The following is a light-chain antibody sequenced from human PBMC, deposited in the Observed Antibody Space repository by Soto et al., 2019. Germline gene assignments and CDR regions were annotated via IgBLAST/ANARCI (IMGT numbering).Light chain of an antibody. V-gene: IGKV3-11*01. J-gene: IGKJ5*01. CDR2: GAS. Sequence: EIGLPQSPCTLSLSPGERCTLSCISSEIVGCSYLAWCQQRPGQAPRLLIYGASNRATGIPARFSGSGSGTDFTLTISSLEPEDFAVYYCQQHFNGPITFGQGTRLEIK. CDR3: QQHFNGPIT. CDR1: EIVGCSY.